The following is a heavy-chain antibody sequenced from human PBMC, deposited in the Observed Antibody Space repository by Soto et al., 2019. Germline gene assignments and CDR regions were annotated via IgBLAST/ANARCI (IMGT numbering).Heavy chain of an antibody. V-gene: IGHV3-30*18. J-gene: IGHJ6*02. D-gene: IGHD6-19*01. Sequence: QVQLVESGGGVVQPGRSLRLSCAASGFTFSSYGMHWVRQAPGKGLEWVAVILYDGSKKYYADSVKGRFTISRDNSKNTMYLQMSRLRGEDTALYYCVKDGSSGWPYFGDMDVWGRGTTVTVSS. CDR3: VKDGSSGWPYFGDMDV. CDR2: ILYDGSKK. CDR1: GFTFSSYG.